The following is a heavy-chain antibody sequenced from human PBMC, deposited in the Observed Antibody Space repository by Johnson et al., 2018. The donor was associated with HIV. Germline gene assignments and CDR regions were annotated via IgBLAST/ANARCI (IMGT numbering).Heavy chain of an antibody. CDR1: GFTFSSYA. V-gene: IGHV3-30-3*01. Sequence: QVQLVESGGGVVQPGRSLRLSCAASGFTFSSYAMHWVRQAPGKGLEWVAVISYDGSNKYYADSVKGRFTISRDNSKNTLYLQMNSLRAEDTAVYYCSRDRVAFDIWGQGTMVTVSS. CDR3: SRDRVAFDI. J-gene: IGHJ3*02. CDR2: ISYDGSNK.